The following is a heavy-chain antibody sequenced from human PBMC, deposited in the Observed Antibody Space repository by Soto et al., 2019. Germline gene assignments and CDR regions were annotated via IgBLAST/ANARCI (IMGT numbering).Heavy chain of an antibody. Sequence: SETLSLTCTVSGGSVSSGSYYWSWIRQPPGKGLEWIGYIYYSGSTNYNPSLKGRFTISRDNAKNSLYLQMDSLRAEDTAFYFCARDHDEDFGYDLDYFDYWGQGTLVTVSS. CDR1: GGSVSSGSYY. CDR2: IYYSGST. D-gene: IGHD5-12*01. V-gene: IGHV4-61*03. CDR3: ARDHDEDFGYDLDYFDY. J-gene: IGHJ4*02.